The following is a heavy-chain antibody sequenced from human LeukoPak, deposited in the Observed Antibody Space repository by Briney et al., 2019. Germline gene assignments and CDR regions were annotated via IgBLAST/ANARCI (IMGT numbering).Heavy chain of an antibody. CDR1: GGSISSYY. CDR2: IYYSGST. CDR3: AANSYGYVTPFDY. Sequence: SETLSLTCTVSGGSISSYYWSWIRRPPGKGLEWIGYIYYSGSTNYNPSLKSRVTISVDTSKNQFSLKLSSVTAADTAVYYCAANSYGYVTPFDYWGQGTLVTVSS. J-gene: IGHJ4*02. V-gene: IGHV4-59*08. D-gene: IGHD5-18*01.